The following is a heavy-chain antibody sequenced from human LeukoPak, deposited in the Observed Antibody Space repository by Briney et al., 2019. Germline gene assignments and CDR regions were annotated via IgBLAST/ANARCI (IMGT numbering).Heavy chain of an antibody. CDR2: IHYSGST. Sequence: SETLSLTCSVSGASISSHYWSWIRQPPGKGLEWIGYIHYSGSTNCNPSLKSRVTISVDTSKNQFSLKLSSVTAADTAVYYCARVPDTYGMDVWGQGTTVTVSS. J-gene: IGHJ6*02. D-gene: IGHD2-2*01. CDR1: GASISSHY. CDR3: ARVPDTYGMDV. V-gene: IGHV4-59*11.